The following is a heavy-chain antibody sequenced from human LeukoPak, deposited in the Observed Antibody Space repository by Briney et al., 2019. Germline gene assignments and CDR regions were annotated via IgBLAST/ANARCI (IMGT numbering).Heavy chain of an antibody. D-gene: IGHD2-2*01. CDR1: GGSISSYY. CDR2: IYTSGST. CDR3: ARDLGCSSTSCSNWFDP. V-gene: IGHV4-4*07. J-gene: IGHJ5*02. Sequence: SETLSLTRTVSGGSISSYYWSWIRQPAGKGLEWIGRIYTSGSTNYNPSLKSRVTMSVDTSKNQFSLKLSSVTAADTAVYYCARDLGCSSTSCSNWFDPWGQGTLVTVSS.